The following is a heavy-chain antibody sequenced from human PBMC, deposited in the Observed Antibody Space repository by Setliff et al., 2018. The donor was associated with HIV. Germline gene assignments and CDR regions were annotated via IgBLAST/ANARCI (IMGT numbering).Heavy chain of an antibody. CDR3: ARDRHSSGLGSYGP. V-gene: IGHV4-4*09. J-gene: IGHJ5*02. D-gene: IGHD3-10*01. Sequence: PSETLSLTCTVSGGSISSYYWSWIRQPPGKGLEWLGHIYSSGSTNYNPSLKSRVTISVDTSKNQFSLKVNSVTAADTAVYYCARDRHSSGLGSYGPWGPGTLVTVSS. CDR1: GGSISSYY. CDR2: IYSSGST.